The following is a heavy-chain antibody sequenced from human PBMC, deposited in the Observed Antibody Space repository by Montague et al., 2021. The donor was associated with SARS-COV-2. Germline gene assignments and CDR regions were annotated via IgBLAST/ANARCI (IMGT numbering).Heavy chain of an antibody. CDR3: AKNWGSVITDNWFDP. CDR1: GASISSGYSY. Sequence: TLSLTCTVSGASISSGYSYWSWIRQHPGKGLEWIGFTFHNGGSYYNPSLKSRVLISVDTSKNQFSLKLISVTAADTAVYYCAKNWGSVITDNWFDPWGQGILVTVSS. D-gene: IGHD1-20*01. J-gene: IGHJ5*02. V-gene: IGHV4-31*03. CDR2: TFHNGGS.